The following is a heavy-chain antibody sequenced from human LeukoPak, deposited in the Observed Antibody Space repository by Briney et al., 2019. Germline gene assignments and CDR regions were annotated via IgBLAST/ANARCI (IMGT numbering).Heavy chain of an antibody. J-gene: IGHJ6*03. CDR2: IYSGGST. Sequence: PGGSLRLSCAASGFTVSSNYMSWVRQAPGKGLEWVSVIYSGGSTYYADSVKGRFTISRDNSMNTLYLQMNSLRAEDTAVYYCARARYYYMDVWGKGTTVTVSS. D-gene: IGHD6-6*01. CDR3: ARARYYYMDV. V-gene: IGHV3-66*02. CDR1: GFTVSSNY.